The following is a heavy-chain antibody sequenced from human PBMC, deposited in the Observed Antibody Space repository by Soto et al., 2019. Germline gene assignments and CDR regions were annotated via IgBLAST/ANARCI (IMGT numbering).Heavy chain of an antibody. V-gene: IGHV3-9*01. Sequence: EVQLVESGGGLGQPGRSLRLSCAASGFNFDDYAMHWVRQAPGKGLEWVSGISWNGDSKGYADSVKGRFTISRDNDKNSLYLQMNSLRVEDTALYYCAKAKATYYYDSSGYLIDYWGQGTLVTVSS. CDR3: AKAKATYYYDSSGYLIDY. CDR2: ISWNGDSK. D-gene: IGHD3-22*01. J-gene: IGHJ4*02. CDR1: GFNFDDYA.